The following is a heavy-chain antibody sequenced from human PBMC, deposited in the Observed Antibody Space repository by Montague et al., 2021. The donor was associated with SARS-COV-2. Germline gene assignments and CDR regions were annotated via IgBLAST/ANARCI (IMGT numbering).Heavy chain of an antibody. V-gene: IGHV6-1*01. CDR3: ARNIAVAGRAGGFDY. CDR1: GDSVSSNSAA. CDR2: TYYRSKWYN. Sequence: CAISGDSVSSNSAAWNWIRQSPSRGPEWLGRTYYRSKWYNDYAVSVKSRITINPDTSKNQFSLQLNSVTPEDTAVYYCARNIAVAGRAGGFDYWGQGTLVTVSS. D-gene: IGHD6-19*01. J-gene: IGHJ4*02.